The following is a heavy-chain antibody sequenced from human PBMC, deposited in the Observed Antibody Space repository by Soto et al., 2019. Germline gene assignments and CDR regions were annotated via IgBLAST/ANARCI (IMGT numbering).Heavy chain of an antibody. CDR1: GDTFTSYG. V-gene: IGHV1-18*01. D-gene: IGHD3-10*01. CDR2: ISAYNGNT. J-gene: IGHJ5*02. CDR3: GIVCGVTAFDP. Sequence: ASVKVSCKASGDTFTSYGISWVRQAPGQGLECMGWISAYNGNTNYAQKLQGRVTMTTDTSTSTAYMELRSLRSHDTHVYYYGIVCGVTAFDPWGQGTLVTVS.